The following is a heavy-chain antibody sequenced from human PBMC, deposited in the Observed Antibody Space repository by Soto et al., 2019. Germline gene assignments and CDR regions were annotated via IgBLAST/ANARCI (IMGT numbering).Heavy chain of an antibody. CDR1: GFTLSSYS. J-gene: IGHJ4*02. CDR3: ARADYGSGSHY. D-gene: IGHD3-10*01. Sequence: GGSLRLSCAASGFTLSSYSMNWVRQAPGKGLEWVSYISSSSSTIYYADSVKGRFTISRDNAKNSLYLQMNSLRAEDTAVYYCARADYGSGSHYWGQGTLVTVSS. V-gene: IGHV3-48*01. CDR2: ISSSSSTI.